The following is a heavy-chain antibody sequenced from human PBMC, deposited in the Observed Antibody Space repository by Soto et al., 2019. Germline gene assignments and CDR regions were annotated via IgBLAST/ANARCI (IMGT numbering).Heavy chain of an antibody. J-gene: IGHJ6*02. Sequence: SETLSLTCAVYGGSFSGYYWSWIRQPPGKGLEWIGEINHSGSTNYNPSLKSRVTISVDTSKNQFSLKLSSVTAADTAVYYCASGLSGWNYYYYGMDVWGQGTTVTVSS. CDR2: INHSGST. V-gene: IGHV4-34*01. D-gene: IGHD6-19*01. CDR3: ASGLSGWNYYYYGMDV. CDR1: GGSFSGYY.